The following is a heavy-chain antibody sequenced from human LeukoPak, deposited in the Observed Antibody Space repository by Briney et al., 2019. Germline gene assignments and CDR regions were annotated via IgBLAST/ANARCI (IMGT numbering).Heavy chain of an antibody. CDR2: IKSKTDGGTT. CDR1: GFTFGDYA. V-gene: IGHV3-15*01. Sequence: GGSLRLSCTASGFTFGDYAMSWFRQAPGKGLEWVGRIKSKTDGGTTDYAAPVKGRFTISRDDSKNTLYLQMNSLKTEDTAVYYCTTESGSSGGAFDIWGQGTMVTVSS. D-gene: IGHD6-13*01. CDR3: TTESGSSGGAFDI. J-gene: IGHJ3*02.